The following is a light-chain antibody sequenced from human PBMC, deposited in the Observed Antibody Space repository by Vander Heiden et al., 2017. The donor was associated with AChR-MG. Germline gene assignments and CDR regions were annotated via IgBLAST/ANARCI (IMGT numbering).Light chain of an antibody. CDR3: QQYNNWPPSFC. Sequence: EIVMTQSPATLSVSPGERATLSCRASQSVSSNLAWYQQKPGQAPRLLIYGASTRATGIPARFSGSGSGTEFTLTISSLQSEDFAVYYCQQYNNWPPSFCFGPGTKVDIK. J-gene: IGKJ3*01. CDR2: GAS. CDR1: QSVSSN. V-gene: IGKV3-15*01.